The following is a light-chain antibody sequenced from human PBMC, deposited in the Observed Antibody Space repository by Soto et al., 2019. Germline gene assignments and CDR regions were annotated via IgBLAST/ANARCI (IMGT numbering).Light chain of an antibody. CDR2: EVS. CDR1: SSDVSGYNY. J-gene: IGLJ1*01. V-gene: IGLV2-8*01. Sequence: QSVLTQPPSASGSPGQSVTISCTGTSSDVSGYNYVSWYQQHPGKAPKLMIYEVSQRPSGVPDRFSGSKPGNTASLTVSGLQAEDEADYYCNSYAGSNNVFGTGTKVTVL. CDR3: NSYAGSNNV.